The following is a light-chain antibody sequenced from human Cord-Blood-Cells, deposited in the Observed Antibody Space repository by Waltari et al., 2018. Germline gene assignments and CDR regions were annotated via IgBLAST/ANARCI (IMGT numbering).Light chain of an antibody. J-gene: IGLJ1*01. V-gene: IGLV2-11*01. CDR3: CSYAGSYTFV. CDR1: SSDVGGYNY. CDR2: DVS. Sequence: QSALTQPRSVSGSPGQSVTISCTGTSSDVGGYNYVSWYQPHPGKAPKLMIYDVSKRPSGVPDLFSGSKSGNTASLTISGLQAEDEADYYCCSYAGSYTFVFGTGTKVTVL.